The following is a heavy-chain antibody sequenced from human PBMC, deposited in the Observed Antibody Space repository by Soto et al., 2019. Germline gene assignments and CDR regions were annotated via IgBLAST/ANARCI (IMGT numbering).Heavy chain of an antibody. J-gene: IGHJ3*02. Sequence: PSETLSLTCTVSGGSFSGGGYYWIWLRQHPGKGLEWMGYISYSGSTKYKPALQSRITISVDTSKNQFSLRLTSVTAADTAIYFCARTSIFGVVLNAFDIWGPGTLVTVSS. CDR1: GGSFSGGGYY. V-gene: IGHV4-31*03. D-gene: IGHD3-3*01. CDR3: ARTSIFGVVLNAFDI. CDR2: ISYSGST.